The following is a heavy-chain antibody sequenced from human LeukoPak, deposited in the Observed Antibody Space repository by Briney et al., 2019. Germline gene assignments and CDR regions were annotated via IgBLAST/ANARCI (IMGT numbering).Heavy chain of an antibody. CDR3: ARDWETYYYYQPLYYFDY. J-gene: IGHJ4*02. V-gene: IGHV3-74*01. Sequence: GGSLRLSCAASGFTFSSYWMHWVRQAPGKGLVWVSRINSDGSSTSYADSVKGRFTISRDNAKNTLYLQMNSLRAEDTAVYYCARDWETYYYYQPLYYFDYWGQGTLVTVS. CDR1: GFTFSSYW. D-gene: IGHD3-10*01. CDR2: INSDGSST.